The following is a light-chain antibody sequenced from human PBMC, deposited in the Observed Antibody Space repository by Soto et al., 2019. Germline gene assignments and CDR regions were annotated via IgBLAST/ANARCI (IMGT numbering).Light chain of an antibody. V-gene: IGKV1-9*01. CDR3: LQVYSFPRT. CDR1: QDISSA. Sequence: DVQLTHSPSFLSASVGDRVTITCRASQDISSALAWYQQKPGKAPKYLIQAASSLQGGVPSTFSGSGSGTDFTLTINTLHPEDFATYYCLQVYSFPRTFGQGTKVDIK. CDR2: AAS. J-gene: IGKJ1*01.